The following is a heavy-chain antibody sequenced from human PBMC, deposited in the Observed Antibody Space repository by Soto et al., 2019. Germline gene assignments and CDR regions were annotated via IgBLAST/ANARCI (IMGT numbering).Heavy chain of an antibody. CDR1: GFTLSSYG. Sequence: QVQLVESGGGVVQPGRSLRLSCAASGFTLSSYGMHWVRQAPGKGLEWVAVISYDGSNKYYADSVKGRFTISRDNSKNTLYLQMNRLRAEDTAVYYCAKAVSSRAYFDYGGQGTLVTVSS. CDR2: ISYDGSNK. V-gene: IGHV3-30*18. J-gene: IGHJ4*02. CDR3: AKAVSSRAYFDY.